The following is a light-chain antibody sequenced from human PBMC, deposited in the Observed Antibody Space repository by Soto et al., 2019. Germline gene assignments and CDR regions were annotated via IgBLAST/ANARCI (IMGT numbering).Light chain of an antibody. Sequence: QSVLTQPPSASGTPGQRVTISCSGSSSNIGSNFAYWYQQLPGTAPKLLIYGDHQRPSGVPDRFSGSKSGNSASLTISGLRSEAEADYYCASWDDSLTGVFGGGTKLTVL. V-gene: IGLV1-47*01. J-gene: IGLJ3*02. CDR1: SSNIGSNF. CDR3: ASWDDSLTGV. CDR2: GDH.